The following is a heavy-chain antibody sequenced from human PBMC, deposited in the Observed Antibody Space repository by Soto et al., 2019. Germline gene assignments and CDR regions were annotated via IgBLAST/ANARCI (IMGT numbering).Heavy chain of an antibody. V-gene: IGHV3-48*03. D-gene: IGHD3-3*01. CDR3: ARDLLHYDFWSGYSAYFYYGMDV. Sequence: GGSLRLSCAASGFTFSSYEMNWVRQAPGQGLEWVAYISDSGGTVYYADSVKGRFTVSRDNAQNSVYLQMNSLRTEDTAVYYCARDLLHYDFWSGYSAYFYYGMDVWGPGTTVTVSS. J-gene: IGHJ6*02. CDR2: ISDSGGTV. CDR1: GFTFSSYE.